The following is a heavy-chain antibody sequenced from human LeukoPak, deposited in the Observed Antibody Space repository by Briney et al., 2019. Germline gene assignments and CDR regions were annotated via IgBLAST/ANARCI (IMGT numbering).Heavy chain of an antibody. Sequence: GGSLRLSCAASGFTFGDYYMSWIRQAPGKGLEWVSYISSSGSTIYYADSVKGRFTISRDNAKNSLYLQMNSLRAEDTAVYYCARAQTYYDILTGYSPGAFDIWGQGTMVTVSS. V-gene: IGHV3-11*01. CDR1: GFTFGDYY. J-gene: IGHJ3*02. D-gene: IGHD3-9*01. CDR2: ISSSGSTI. CDR3: ARAQTYYDILTGYSPGAFDI.